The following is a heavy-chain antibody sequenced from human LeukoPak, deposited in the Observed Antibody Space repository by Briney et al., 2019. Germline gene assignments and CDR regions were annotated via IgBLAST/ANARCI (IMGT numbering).Heavy chain of an antibody. D-gene: IGHD5-12*01. CDR3: ARDRAYSGYDYTSDY. J-gene: IGHJ4*02. Sequence: SQTLSLTCTVSGGSVSSGGYYWSWIRQPPGKGLEWIGYIYHSGSTYYNPSLKSRVTISVDTSKNLFSLKLSSVTAADTAVYYCARDRAYSGYDYTSDYWGQGTLVTVSS. CDR1: GGSVSSGGYY. V-gene: IGHV4-30-2*05. CDR2: IYHSGST.